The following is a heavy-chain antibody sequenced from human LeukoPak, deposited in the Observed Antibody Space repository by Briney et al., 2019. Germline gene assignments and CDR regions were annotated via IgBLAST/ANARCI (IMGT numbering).Heavy chain of an antibody. V-gene: IGHV1-69*05. J-gene: IGHJ5*02. D-gene: IGHD3-3*01. CDR2: IIPIFGTA. CDR1: LDTSSSYA. CDR3: ARDPKITIFGVAGTNWFYP. Sequence: VASVKVSCKASLDTSSSYAISWVRQAPGQGLEWMGGIIPIFGTANSAQKFQGRVTITTDESTSTAYMELSSLRSEDTAVYYCARDPKITIFGVAGTNWFYPWGQGTLVTVSS.